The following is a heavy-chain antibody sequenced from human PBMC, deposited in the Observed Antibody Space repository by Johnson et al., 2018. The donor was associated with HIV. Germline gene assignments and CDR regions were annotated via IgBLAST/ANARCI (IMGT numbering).Heavy chain of an antibody. D-gene: IGHD1-26*01. J-gene: IGHJ3*02. CDR1: GFTFSSYA. CDR2: ISSNGGST. CDR3: ARSYSGHQADAFDI. Sequence: VQLVESGGGLVQPGGSLRLSCAASGFTFSSYAMHWVRPAPGKGLEYVSAISSNGGSTYDATSVKRRFTITSDNSKNTLHLQMNSLGAEDTAVYYCARSYSGHQADAFDIWGQGTMVTVSS. V-gene: IGHV3-64*01.